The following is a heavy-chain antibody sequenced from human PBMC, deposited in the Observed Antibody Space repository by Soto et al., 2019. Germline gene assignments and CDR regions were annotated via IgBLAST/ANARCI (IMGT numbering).Heavy chain of an antibody. CDR3: ARDKTEVAAAGTHFDY. CDR2: IIPIFGTA. Sequence: SVKVSCKASGGTFSSYAISWVRQAPGQGLEWMGGIIPIFGTANYAQKFQGRVTITADESTSTAYMELSSLRSEDTAVYYCARDKTEVAAAGTHFDYWGQGTLVTVSS. CDR1: GGTFSSYA. V-gene: IGHV1-69*13. J-gene: IGHJ4*02. D-gene: IGHD6-13*01.